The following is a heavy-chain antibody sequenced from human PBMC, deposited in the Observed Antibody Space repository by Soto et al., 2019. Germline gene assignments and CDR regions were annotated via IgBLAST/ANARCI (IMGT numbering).Heavy chain of an antibody. CDR2: IKSKTDGGTT. D-gene: IGHD6-19*01. V-gene: IGHV3-15*07. Sequence: GRSAKLSSAASWYCFSNARMNWVRQAPGKGLGWVGRIKSKTDGGTTDYAAPVKGRFTISRDNSKNTLYLQMNSLRTEDTAVYYCTTGQWLEYFDYWGQGT. J-gene: IGHJ4*02. CDR1: WYCFSNAR. CDR3: TTGQWLEYFDY.